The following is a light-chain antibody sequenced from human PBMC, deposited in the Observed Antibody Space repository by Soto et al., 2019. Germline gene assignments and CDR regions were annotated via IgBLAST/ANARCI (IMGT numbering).Light chain of an antibody. CDR2: EVT. J-gene: IGLJ1*01. V-gene: IGLV2-14*03. Sequence: QSVLTQPASVSGSPGQSITISCTGTRLDVGGYNYVSWYQQHPGKAPKLIIYEVTNRPSGVSDRFSGSKSDNTASLTISGLKTEDEADYYCCSYVSSKTYVFGTGTKVTVL. CDR3: CSYVSSKTYV. CDR1: RLDVGGYNY.